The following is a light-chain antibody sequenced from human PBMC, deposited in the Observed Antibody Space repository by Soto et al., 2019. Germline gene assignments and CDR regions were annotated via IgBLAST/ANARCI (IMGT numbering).Light chain of an antibody. J-gene: IGKJ1*01. V-gene: IGKV1-5*03. CDR3: QDYNSYS. CDR2: KAS. Sequence: DIQMTQSPSTLSASVGDRVTITCRASQSISSWLAWYQQKPGKAPKLLIYKASSLESGVPSRFSGSGSGTEFNLTISSLQPDDFATYYCQDYNSYSFGQETKVEIK. CDR1: QSISSW.